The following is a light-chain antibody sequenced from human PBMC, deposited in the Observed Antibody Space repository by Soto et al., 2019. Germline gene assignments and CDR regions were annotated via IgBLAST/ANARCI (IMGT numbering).Light chain of an antibody. CDR3: QQRSNWPPYT. CDR2: DAS. V-gene: IGKV3-11*01. CDR1: QSVSSY. J-gene: IGKJ2*01. Sequence: EIVLTQSPATLSLSPGERATLSCRASQSVSSYLAWYQQKPGQDPRLLIYDASNRATGIPARFSGGGSGTDFTLTISSLEPEDFAVYYCQQRSNWPPYTFGQGTKLEIK.